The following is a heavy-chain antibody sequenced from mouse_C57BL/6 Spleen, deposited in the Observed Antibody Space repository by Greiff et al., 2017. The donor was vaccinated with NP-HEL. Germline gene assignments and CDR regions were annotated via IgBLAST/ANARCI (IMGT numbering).Heavy chain of an antibody. D-gene: IGHD2-10*02. V-gene: IGHV1-53*01. CDR3: ARGEYRDVFGGYFEV. CDR1: GYTFTSYW. CDR2: INPSNGGT. Sequence: QVQLQQPGTELVKPGASVKLSCKASGYTFTSYWMHWVKQRPGQGLEWIGNINPSNGGTNYNEKFKSKATLTVDKSSSTAYMQLSSLTSEASAVYNCARGEYRDVFGGYFEVWGTQTTVTASS. J-gene: IGHJ1*03.